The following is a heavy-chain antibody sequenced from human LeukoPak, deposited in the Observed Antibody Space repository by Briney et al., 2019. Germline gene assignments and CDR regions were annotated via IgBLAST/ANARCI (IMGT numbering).Heavy chain of an antibody. Sequence: ASVKVSCKASGYTFTSYGISWVRQAPGQGLEWMGWISAYNGNTNYSQKLQGRVTMTTDTSTSKAYMELRSLRSDDTAVYYCARVPPRRITIFGAVHSANYYFDYWGQGTLVTVSS. V-gene: IGHV1-18*01. CDR2: ISAYNGNT. J-gene: IGHJ4*02. CDR1: GYTFTSYG. D-gene: IGHD3-3*01. CDR3: ARVPPRRITIFGAVHSANYYFDY.